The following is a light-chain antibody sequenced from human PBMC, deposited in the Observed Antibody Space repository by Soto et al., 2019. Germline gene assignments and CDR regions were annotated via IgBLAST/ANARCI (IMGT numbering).Light chain of an antibody. V-gene: IGLV2-14*01. CDR3: SSYTSSSTYG. J-gene: IGLJ1*01. CDR2: EVS. CDR1: SSDVGGYNY. Sequence: QSVLTQPASVSGSPGQSITISCTGTSSDVGGYNYVSWYQQHPGKAPKLMIYEVSNRPSGVSNRFSGSKSGNAASLTISGLQAEDEADYYCSSYTSSSTYGFGTGTKATVL.